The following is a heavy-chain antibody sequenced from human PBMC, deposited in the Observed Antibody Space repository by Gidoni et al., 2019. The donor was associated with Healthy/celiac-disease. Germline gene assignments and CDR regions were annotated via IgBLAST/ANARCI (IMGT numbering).Heavy chain of an antibody. V-gene: IGHV1-46*03. J-gene: IGHJ6*02. CDR2: INPSGGST. Sequence: HVQLVQSGAEVKKPGASVKVSCKAPGYTFTSYYMHWVRQAPGQGLEWMGIINPSGGSTSYAQKFQGRVTMTRDTSTSTVYMGLSSLRSEDTAVYYCARDPLYSSSSPYYYGMDVWGQGTTVTVSS. CDR1: GYTFTSYY. CDR3: ARDPLYSSSSPYYYGMDV. D-gene: IGHD6-6*01.